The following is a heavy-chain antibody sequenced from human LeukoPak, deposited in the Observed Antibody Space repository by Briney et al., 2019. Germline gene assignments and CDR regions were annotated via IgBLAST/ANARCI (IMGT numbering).Heavy chain of an antibody. Sequence: GGSLRLSCSASGFTFSSYAMHWVRQAPGKGLEWVAVISYNGRNQNYADSVQGRFTISRDNSKNTLYLQMNSLRAEDTAVYYCTRAPSLSWFDPWGQGTLVTVSS. V-gene: IGHV3-30*14. D-gene: IGHD3-10*01. J-gene: IGHJ5*02. CDR3: TRAPSLSWFDP. CDR1: GFTFSSYA. CDR2: ISYNGRNQ.